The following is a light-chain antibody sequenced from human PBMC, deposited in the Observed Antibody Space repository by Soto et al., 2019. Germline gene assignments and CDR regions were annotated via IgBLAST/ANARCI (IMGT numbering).Light chain of an antibody. CDR2: DGT. V-gene: IGKV1-5*01. CDR1: QSIGSW. Sequence: DIHMTQSPSTLSASVGDRVTITCWASQSIGSWLAWHQQKPGKAPKLLIYDGTYLESGVPSRFSGSGSGTEFTLTISSLQPDDSATYYCQQYESHSETFGQGTKVEIK. J-gene: IGKJ1*01. CDR3: QQYESHSET.